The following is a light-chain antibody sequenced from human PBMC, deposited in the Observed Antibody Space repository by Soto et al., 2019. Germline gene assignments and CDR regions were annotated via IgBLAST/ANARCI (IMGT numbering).Light chain of an antibody. CDR2: GAS. CDR1: QAVSSY. CDR3: QQVDTYPCT. Sequence: IQLTQSPSSLPASVGDRVTITCRASQAVSSYLAWYQQKPGIAPKLLIYGASTLQSGVPPRFSGSGSGTDCTLTINTLQPEDSATYFCQQVDTYPCTFGQGTKVEVK. J-gene: IGKJ1*01. V-gene: IGKV1-9*01.